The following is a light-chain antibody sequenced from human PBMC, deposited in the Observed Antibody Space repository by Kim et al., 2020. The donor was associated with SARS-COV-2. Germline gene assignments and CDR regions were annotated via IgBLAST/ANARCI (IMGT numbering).Light chain of an antibody. CDR2: DES. CDR1: QGISSA. Sequence: AIQLTQFPSSLSASVGDSVTITCRARQGISSALAWYQHTPGKSPKLLFYDESTLQSGVPPRFSGSGSGTDFTLTISSRQPEDFATYYCQQVNSYPETTFGQGTRLEIK. CDR3: QQVNSYPETT. J-gene: IGKJ5*01. V-gene: IGKV1-13*02.